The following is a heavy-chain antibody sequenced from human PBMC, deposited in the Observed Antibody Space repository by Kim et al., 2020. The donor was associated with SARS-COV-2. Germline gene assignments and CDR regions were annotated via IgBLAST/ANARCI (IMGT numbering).Heavy chain of an antibody. CDR1: GFTFSSYS. D-gene: IGHD4-17*01. CDR3: ARFKAPLDSYGDYGYYYYGMDV. J-gene: IGHJ6*02. V-gene: IGHV3-21*01. Sequence: GGSLRLSCAASGFTFSSYSMNWVRQAPGKGLEWVSSISSSSSYIYYADSVKGRFTISRDNAKNSLYLQMNSLRAEDTAVYYCARFKAPLDSYGDYGYYYYGMDVWGQGTTVTVSS. CDR2: ISSSSSYI.